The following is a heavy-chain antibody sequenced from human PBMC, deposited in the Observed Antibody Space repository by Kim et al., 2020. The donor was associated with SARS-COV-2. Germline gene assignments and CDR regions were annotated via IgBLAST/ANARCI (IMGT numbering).Heavy chain of an antibody. D-gene: IGHD3-10*01. Sequence: YARKLQGRVTMTTDTSTSTAYMGLRGLRSGDTAVYYCARARTMVRGGLDYWGQGTLVTVSS. J-gene: IGHJ4*02. CDR3: ARARTMVRGGLDY. V-gene: IGHV1-18*01.